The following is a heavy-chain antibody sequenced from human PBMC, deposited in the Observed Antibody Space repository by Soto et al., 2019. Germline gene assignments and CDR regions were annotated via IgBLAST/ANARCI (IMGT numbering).Heavy chain of an antibody. CDR1: GGTFSSYA. CDR2: IIPIFGTA. J-gene: IGHJ6*02. Sequence: QVQLVQSGAEVKKPGSSVKVSCKASGGTFSSYAISWVRQAPGQGLEWMGGIIPIFGTANYAQKFQGRVTITADDSTSTAYMELSSLRSEDTAVYYCARGGYPYILHYYGMDVWAKGPRSPSP. CDR3: ARGGYPYILHYYGMDV. V-gene: IGHV1-69*12. D-gene: IGHD3-16*02.